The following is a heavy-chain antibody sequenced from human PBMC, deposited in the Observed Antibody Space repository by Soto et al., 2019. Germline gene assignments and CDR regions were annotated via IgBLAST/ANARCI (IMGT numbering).Heavy chain of an antibody. CDR3: AREATADYSGMVG. J-gene: IGHJ6*02. Sequence: ASVKVSCKASGYTFTNYYVHWLRQAPGQGPEWMGVINPSGGSTRDAQKFQGRVTMTRDTSTSTVHMELSSLRSADTAVYYCAREATADYSGMVGWGQGTTVTVSS. D-gene: IGHD5-18*01. CDR2: INPSGGST. CDR1: GYTFTNYY. V-gene: IGHV1-46*01.